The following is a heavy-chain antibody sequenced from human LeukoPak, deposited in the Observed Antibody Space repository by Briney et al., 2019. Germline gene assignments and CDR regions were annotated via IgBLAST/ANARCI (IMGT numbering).Heavy chain of an antibody. Sequence: ASVKVSCKASGYTFTSYGISWVRQAPGQGLEWMGWISAYNGNTNYAQKLQGRVTMTTDTSTSTAYMELRSLRSDDTAVYYCARVPQQDYGGKPGRGAPDYWGQGTLVTVSS. CDR3: ARVPQQDYGGKPGRGAPDY. CDR2: ISAYNGNT. CDR1: GYTFTSYG. D-gene: IGHD4-23*01. V-gene: IGHV1-18*01. J-gene: IGHJ4*02.